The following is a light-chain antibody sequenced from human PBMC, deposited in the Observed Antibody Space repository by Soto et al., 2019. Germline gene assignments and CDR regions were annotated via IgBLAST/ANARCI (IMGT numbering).Light chain of an antibody. Sequence: DIQLTQSPSFLSASVGDRVTISCRASQGMNTYVAWYQRKPGKAPKLLIYGASTLHTGVPSRFSGSESGAEFTLTISSLQPEDFATYYCQQLHSYPITFGQGTRLEIK. CDR1: QGMNTY. V-gene: IGKV1-9*01. J-gene: IGKJ5*01. CDR3: QQLHSYPIT. CDR2: GAS.